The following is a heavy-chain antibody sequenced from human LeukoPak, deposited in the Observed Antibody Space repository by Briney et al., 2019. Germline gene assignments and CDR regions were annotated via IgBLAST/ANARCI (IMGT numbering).Heavy chain of an antibody. Sequence: GRSLRLSCTASGFTFGDYAMSWFRQAPGKGLEWVGFIRSKAYGGTTEYAASVKGRFTTSRDDSKSIAYLQMNSLKTEDTAVYYCIYCSGGSCYPTPIDYWGQGTLVTVSS. CDR1: GFTFGDYA. D-gene: IGHD2-15*01. J-gene: IGHJ4*02. CDR2: IRSKAYGGTT. CDR3: IYCSGGSCYPTPIDY. V-gene: IGHV3-49*03.